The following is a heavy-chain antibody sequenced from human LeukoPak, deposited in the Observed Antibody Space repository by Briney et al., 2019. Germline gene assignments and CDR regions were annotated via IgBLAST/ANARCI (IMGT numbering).Heavy chain of an antibody. CDR1: GFTFNDYG. CDR3: ARDIAAAGTGKNDY. D-gene: IGHD6-13*01. V-gene: IGHV3-20*04. CDR2: INWNGGST. J-gene: IGHJ4*02. Sequence: GGSLRLSCAASGFTFNDYGMSWVRQAPGKGLEWVSGINWNGGSTGYADSVKGRFTISRDNAKNSLYLQMNSLRAEDTALYYCARDIAAAGTGKNDYWGQGTLVTVSS.